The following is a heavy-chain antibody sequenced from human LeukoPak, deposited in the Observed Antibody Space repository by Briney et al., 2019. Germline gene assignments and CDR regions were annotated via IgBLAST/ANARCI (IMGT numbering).Heavy chain of an antibody. V-gene: IGHV4-59*12. J-gene: IGHJ4*02. Sequence: SETLSLTCTVSGGSISSYYWSWIRQPPGKGLEWIGYIYYSGSTNYNPSLKSRVTISVDTSKNQFSLKLSSVTAADTAVYYCARGFPYCSGGSCYYDYLDYWGQGTLVTVSS. CDR3: ARGFPYCSGGSCYYDYLDY. CDR2: IYYSGST. D-gene: IGHD2-15*01. CDR1: GGSISSYY.